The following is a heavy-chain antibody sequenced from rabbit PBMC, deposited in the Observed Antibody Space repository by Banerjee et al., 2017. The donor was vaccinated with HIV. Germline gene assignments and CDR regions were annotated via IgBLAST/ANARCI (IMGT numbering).Heavy chain of an antibody. Sequence: CWVRQAPGKGLEWIGCIYTGDGSTYYASWAKGRFTISKTSSTTVTLQMTSLTAADTATYSCARADDIGGGVYFKLWGPGTLVTV. J-gene: IGHJ4*01. CDR2: IYTGDGST. D-gene: IGHD5-1*01. V-gene: IGHV1S45*01. CDR3: ARADDIGGGVYFKL.